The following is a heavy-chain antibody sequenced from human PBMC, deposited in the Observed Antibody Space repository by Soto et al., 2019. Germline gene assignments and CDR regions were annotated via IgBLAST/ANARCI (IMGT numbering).Heavy chain of an antibody. CDR1: GYSFTSYG. CDR2: ISAYNGNK. D-gene: IGHD6-13*01. J-gene: IGHJ4*02. Sequence: ASVKVSCKASGYSFTSYGISWVRQAPGQGLEWMGWISAYNGNKKYAQKLQGRVTMTTDTSTSTAYMELRSLRSDDTAVYYCARDLGQQLVDYWGQGTLVTSPQ. V-gene: IGHV1-18*01. CDR3: ARDLGQQLVDY.